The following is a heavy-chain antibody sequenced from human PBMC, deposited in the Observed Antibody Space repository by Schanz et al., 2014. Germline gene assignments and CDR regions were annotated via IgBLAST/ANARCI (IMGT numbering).Heavy chain of an antibody. Sequence: EVQLLESGGGLVQPGGSLRLSCAASGFTFSSYGMHWVRQSPGKGLEWVAFLSFDSRHIYYADSVKGRFVISRDNARSSLYLQMSSLRDGDTAVYYCASVIMVAGNHRDGRDVWGQGTTVIVSS. CDR1: GFTFSSYG. CDR2: LSFDSRHI. CDR3: ASVIMVAGNHRDGRDV. D-gene: IGHD6-19*01. V-gene: IGHV3-48*02. J-gene: IGHJ6*02.